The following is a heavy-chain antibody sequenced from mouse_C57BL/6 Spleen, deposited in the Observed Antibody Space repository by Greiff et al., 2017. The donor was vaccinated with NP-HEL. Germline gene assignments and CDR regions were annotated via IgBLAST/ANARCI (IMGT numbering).Heavy chain of an antibody. CDR1: GYTFTDYY. V-gene: IGHV1-77*01. J-gene: IGHJ2*01. CDR2: IGPGSGST. CDR3: AKIPIYDGYDY. D-gene: IGHD2-3*01. Sequence: QVHVKQSGAELVKPGASVKISCKASGYTFTDYYINWVKQRPGQGLEWIGKIGPGSGSTYYNEKFKGKATLTADKSSSTAYMQLSSLTSEDSAVYFCAKIPIYDGYDYWGQGTTLTVSS.